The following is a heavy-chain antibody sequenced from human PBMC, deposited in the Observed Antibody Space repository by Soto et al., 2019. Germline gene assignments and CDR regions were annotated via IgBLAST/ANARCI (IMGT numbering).Heavy chain of an antibody. CDR3: ARANGYGDYVGTYFDY. CDR2: IYYSGST. CDR1: GGSISSGDYY. V-gene: IGHV4-30-4*01. Sequence: PSETLSLTCTVSGGSISSGDYYWSWIRQPPGKGLEWIGYIYYSGSTYYNPSLKSRVTISVDTSKNQFSLKLSSVTAADTAVYYCARANGYGDYVGTYFDYWGQGTLGTVSS. J-gene: IGHJ4*02. D-gene: IGHD4-17*01.